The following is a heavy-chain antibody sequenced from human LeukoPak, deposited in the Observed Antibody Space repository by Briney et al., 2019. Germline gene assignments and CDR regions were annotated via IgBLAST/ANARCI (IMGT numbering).Heavy chain of an antibody. CDR2: ISGDGGST. CDR1: GLTFDDYA. J-gene: IGHJ4*02. CDR3: AKDITFIAVAGTGFDY. V-gene: IGHV3-43*02. D-gene: IGHD6-19*01. Sequence: PGGSLRLSCAASGLTFDDYAMHWVRQAPGKGLEWVSLISGDGGSTYYADSVKDRFTISRDNSKNSLYLQMNSLRTEDTALYYCAKDITFIAVAGTGFDYWGQGTLVTVSS.